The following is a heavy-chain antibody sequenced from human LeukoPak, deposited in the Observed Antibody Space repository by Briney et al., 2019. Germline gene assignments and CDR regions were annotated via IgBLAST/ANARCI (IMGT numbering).Heavy chain of an antibody. V-gene: IGHV4-31*03. CDR2: IHYSGST. J-gene: IGHJ4*02. Sequence: PSETLSLTCTVSGGSISSGDYYWSWIRQHPGKGLEWIGYIHYSGSTYYNPSLKSRVSIPVSTSNNRFSLQLSSVTAADTAVYYCARVIGYDQLDYWGQGTLVTVSS. CDR1: GGSISSGDYY. D-gene: IGHD5-12*01. CDR3: ARVIGYDQLDY.